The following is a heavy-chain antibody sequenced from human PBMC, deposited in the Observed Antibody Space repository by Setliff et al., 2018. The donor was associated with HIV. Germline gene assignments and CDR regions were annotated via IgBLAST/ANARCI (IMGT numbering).Heavy chain of an antibody. D-gene: IGHD3-3*01. CDR1: GYTFTRYG. CDR3: ARVRYDFWSGHYYYYMDV. Sequence: GASVKVSCKASGYTFTRYGVSWVRQAPGQGLEWMGWISANNGNTNYAQKLQGRVTMTTDTSTSTAYMELRSLRSDDTAVYYCARVRYDFWSGHYYYYMDVWGKGTTVTVSS. CDR2: ISANNGNT. J-gene: IGHJ6*03. V-gene: IGHV1-18*01.